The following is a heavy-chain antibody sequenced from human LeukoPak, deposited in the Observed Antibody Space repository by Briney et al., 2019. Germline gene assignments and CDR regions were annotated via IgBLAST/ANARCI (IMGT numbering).Heavy chain of an antibody. CDR2: ISWNSGSI. V-gene: IGHV3-9*01. CDR3: AKDMIPGIAAAGTLDY. CDR1: GFTFDDYA. J-gene: IGHJ4*02. Sequence: GGSLRLSCAASGFTFDDYAMHWVRQAPGKGLEGVSGISWNSGSIGYADSVKGRFTISRDNAKNSLYLQMNSLRAEDTALYYCAKDMIPGIAAAGTLDYWGQGTLVTVSS. D-gene: IGHD6-13*01.